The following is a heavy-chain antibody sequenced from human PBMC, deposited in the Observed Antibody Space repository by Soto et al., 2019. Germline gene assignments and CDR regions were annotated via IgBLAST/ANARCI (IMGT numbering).Heavy chain of an antibody. CDR3: ARDRYNWNYDYYYYYGMDV. Sequence: ASVKVSCKASGYTFTSYGISWVRQAPGQGLEWMGWISAYNGNTNYAQQLQGRVTMTTDTSTSTAYMELRSLRSDDTAVYYCARDRYNWNYDYYYYYGMDVWGQGPTVPVSS. CDR1: GYTFTSYG. V-gene: IGHV1-18*01. D-gene: IGHD1-7*01. J-gene: IGHJ6*02. CDR2: ISAYNGNT.